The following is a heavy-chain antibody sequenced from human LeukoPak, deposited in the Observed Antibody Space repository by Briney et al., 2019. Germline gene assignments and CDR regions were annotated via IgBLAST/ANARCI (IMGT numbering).Heavy chain of an antibody. CDR1: GYSISSGYY. D-gene: IGHD2-2*01. CDR2: IYHSGST. V-gene: IGHV4-38-2*02. Sequence: SETLCLTCTVSGYSISSGYYWGWIRQPPGKGLEWIGSIYHSGSTYYNPSLKSRVTISVDTSKNQFSLKLSSVTAADTAVYYCAREYQLHYNWFDPWGQGTLVTVSS. J-gene: IGHJ5*02. CDR3: AREYQLHYNWFDP.